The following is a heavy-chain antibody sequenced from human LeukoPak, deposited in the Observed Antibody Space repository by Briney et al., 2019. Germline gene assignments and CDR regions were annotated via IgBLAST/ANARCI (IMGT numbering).Heavy chain of an antibody. Sequence: SETLSLACAVYGGSFSGYYWSWIRQPPGKGLEWIGSIYYSGSTYYNPSLKSRVTISVDTSKNQFSLKLSSVTAADTAVYYCARQLGYCSSTSCYADKVDYWGQGTLITVSS. J-gene: IGHJ4*02. CDR1: GGSFSGYY. D-gene: IGHD2-2*01. CDR2: IYYSGST. V-gene: IGHV4-34*01. CDR3: ARQLGYCSSTSCYADKVDY.